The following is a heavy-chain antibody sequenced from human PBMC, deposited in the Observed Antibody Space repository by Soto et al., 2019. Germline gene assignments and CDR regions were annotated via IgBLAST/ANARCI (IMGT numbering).Heavy chain of an antibody. J-gene: IGHJ4*02. CDR3: ARHGSYSNRLYYFDY. D-gene: IGHD4-4*01. CDR1: GGSISGYY. V-gene: IGHV4-59*08. CDR2: IYYSGNT. Sequence: SETLSLTCTVSGGSISGYYWSWIRQPPGKGLEWIGYIYYSGNTNYNPSLNSRVTISVDTSKNQFSLKLSSVTAADTAVYYCARHGSYSNRLYYFDYWGQGTLVTVSS.